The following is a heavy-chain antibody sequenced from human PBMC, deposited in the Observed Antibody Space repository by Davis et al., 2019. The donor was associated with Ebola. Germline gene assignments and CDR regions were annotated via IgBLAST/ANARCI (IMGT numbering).Heavy chain of an antibody. J-gene: IGHJ3*02. CDR3: AKDKNYDFWSGYPHDGFDI. Sequence: GESLKISCAASGFTFSSYAMSWVRQAPGKGLEWVSAISGSGGSTYYADSVKGRFTISRDNSKNTLYLQMNSLRAEDTAIYYCAKDKNYDFWSGYPHDGFDIWGQGTMVTVSS. D-gene: IGHD3-3*01. V-gene: IGHV3-23*01. CDR2: ISGSGGST. CDR1: GFTFSSYA.